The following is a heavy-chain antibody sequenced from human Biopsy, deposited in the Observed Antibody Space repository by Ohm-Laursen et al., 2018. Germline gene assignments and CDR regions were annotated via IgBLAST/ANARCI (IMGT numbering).Heavy chain of an antibody. CDR1: GKTFSDYQ. D-gene: IGHD2-15*01. CDR3: GNEVHGRDY. Sequence: QTLSLTCAVFGKTFSDYQWSWIRQPPGKGLEWIGQINQAGTTNYNPSLKSRVSISAGASKYEFSLRLTSVTAADTAVYLCGNEVHGRDYWGLGAQVTVSS. V-gene: IGHV4-34*08. CDR2: INQAGTT. J-gene: IGHJ4*02.